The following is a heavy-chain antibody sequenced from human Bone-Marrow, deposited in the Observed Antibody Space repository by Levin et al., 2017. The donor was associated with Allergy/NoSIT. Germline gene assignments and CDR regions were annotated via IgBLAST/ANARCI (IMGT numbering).Heavy chain of an antibody. D-gene: IGHD6-19*01. CDR2: IYSKSRGGTA. CDR3: SLYTSVRGSFVN. Sequence: ESLKISCAASGFTFSDAWMSWVRQAPGEGLEWVGRIYSKSRGGTADYAAPVKDRFTISRDASKDTVYLQMNSLKNGNTAVDYCSLYTSVRGSFVNWGRGPLDAVS. J-gene: IGHJ1*01. CDR1: GFTFSDAW. V-gene: IGHV3-15*01.